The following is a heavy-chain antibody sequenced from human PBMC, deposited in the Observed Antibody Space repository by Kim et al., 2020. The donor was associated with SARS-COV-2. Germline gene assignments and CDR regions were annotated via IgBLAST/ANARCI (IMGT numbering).Heavy chain of an antibody. CDR2: GGT. J-gene: IGHJ4*02. Sequence: GGTNDNPSLKSRVTRSVDTSKNQFSLKLSAVTAADTAVYYCARGSGWYAYWGQGTLVTVSS. V-gene: IGHV4-34*01. D-gene: IGHD6-19*01. CDR3: ARGSGWYAY.